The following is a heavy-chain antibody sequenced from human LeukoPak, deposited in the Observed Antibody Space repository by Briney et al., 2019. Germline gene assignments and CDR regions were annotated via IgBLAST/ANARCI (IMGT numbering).Heavy chain of an antibody. Sequence: GASVKVSCKASGYTFTSYGISWVRQAPGQGLEWMGWISAYNGNTNYAQKLQGRVTMTTDTSTSTAYMELRSLRSDDTAVYYCARDSYGSGSYGTFDYWGQGTLVTVSS. CDR3: ARDSYGSGSYGTFDY. J-gene: IGHJ4*02. CDR1: GYTFTSYG. CDR2: ISAYNGNT. D-gene: IGHD3-10*01. V-gene: IGHV1-18*01.